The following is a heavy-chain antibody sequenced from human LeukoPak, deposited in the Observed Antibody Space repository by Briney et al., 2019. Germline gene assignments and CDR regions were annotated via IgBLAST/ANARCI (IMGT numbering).Heavy chain of an antibody. CDR2: ISSSSSYI. CDR1: GFTFSSYS. J-gene: IGHJ4*02. CDR3: ARTSPTSHFDF. D-gene: IGHD3-16*01. V-gene: IGHV3-21*01. Sequence: KPGGSLRLSCAASGFTFSSYSMNWVRQAPGKGLEWVSSISSSSSYIYYADSVKGRFTISRDNARNTLYLQMNGLRAEDTALYYCARTSPTSHFDFWGQGTLVTVSS.